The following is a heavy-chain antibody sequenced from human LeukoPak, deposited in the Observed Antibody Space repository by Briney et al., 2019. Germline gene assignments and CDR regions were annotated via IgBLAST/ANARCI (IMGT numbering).Heavy chain of an antibody. D-gene: IGHD3-10*01. CDR1: GFTFSSYS. V-gene: IGHV3-21*01. CDR2: ISSSSSYI. J-gene: IGHJ4*02. CDR3: ARDEGGSGRPFDY. Sequence: PGGSLRLSCAASGFTFSSYSMNWVRQAPGKGLEWASSISSSSSYIYYADSVKGRFTISRDNAKNSLYLQMNSLRAEDTAVYYCARDEGGSGRPFDYWGQGTLVTVSS.